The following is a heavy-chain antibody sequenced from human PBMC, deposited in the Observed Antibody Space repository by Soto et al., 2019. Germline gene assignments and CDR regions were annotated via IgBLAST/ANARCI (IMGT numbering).Heavy chain of an antibody. J-gene: IGHJ4*02. CDR2: IFPSGTT. CDR1: GGSLSGATYS. V-gene: IGHV4-30-2*01. CDR3: ARSREFDY. Sequence: SETLSLTCGVSGGSLSGATYSWNWIRQTPGKGLEWIGYIFPSGTTYYNPSLRSRVTISIDVSKNQFSLSLRSLTAADTAVYYCARSREFDYWSQGTLVTVSS.